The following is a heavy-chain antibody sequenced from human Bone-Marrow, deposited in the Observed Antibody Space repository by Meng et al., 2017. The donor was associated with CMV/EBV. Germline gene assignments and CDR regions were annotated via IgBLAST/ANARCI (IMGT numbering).Heavy chain of an antibody. CDR2: INHSGST. Sequence: VYGGSFSGYYWSWSRQHPGKGLEWIGEINHSGSTNYNPSLKSRVTISVDTSKNQFSLKLSSVTAADTAVYYCARETFLEWLRYFDLWGRGTLVTVSS. CDR1: GGSFSGYY. V-gene: IGHV4-34*01. J-gene: IGHJ2*01. CDR3: ARETFLEWLRYFDL. D-gene: IGHD3-3*01.